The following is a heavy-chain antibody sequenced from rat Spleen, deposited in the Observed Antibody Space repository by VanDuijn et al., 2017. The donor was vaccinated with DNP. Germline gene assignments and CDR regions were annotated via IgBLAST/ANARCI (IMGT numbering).Heavy chain of an antibody. CDR1: GFTFSRYW. D-gene: IGHD5-1*01. J-gene: IGHJ2*01. CDR3: ATGSYFDY. Sequence: EVQLVETGGGLVQPGRSLKLSCLASGFTFSRYWMFWIRQAPGKGLEWVASISYDGSSTYYRDSVKGRFTISRDNAKSTLYLQMDSLRSEDTATYYCATGSYFDYWGQGVMVTVSS. CDR2: ISYDGSST. V-gene: IGHV5-58*01.